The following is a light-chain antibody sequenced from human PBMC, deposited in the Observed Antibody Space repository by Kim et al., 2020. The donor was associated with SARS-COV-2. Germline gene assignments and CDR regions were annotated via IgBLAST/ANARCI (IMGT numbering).Light chain of an antibody. Sequence: VKLTCTRSSGNNNNAIAWHKQQQEKAPRYLLRFNSDGSNNKGEGIPDRFSGSRSGDEGYLTISSVQAEDEADYFCQTWGTGIQKVFGGGTQLTVL. CDR2: FNSDGSN. CDR1: SGNNNNA. J-gene: IGLJ3*02. CDR3: QTWGTGIQKV. V-gene: IGLV4-69*01.